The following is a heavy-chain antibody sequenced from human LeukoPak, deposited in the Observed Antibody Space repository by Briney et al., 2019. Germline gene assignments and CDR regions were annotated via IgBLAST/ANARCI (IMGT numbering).Heavy chain of an antibody. D-gene: IGHD6-13*01. CDR3: AKRAPYGSSWRQAFDS. J-gene: IGHJ4*02. V-gene: IGHV3-23*01. CDR2: TSGDAANT. CDR1: GFTFSSYA. Sequence: GGSLRLSCAASGFTFSSYAMNWVRQAPGKGLEWVSITSGDAANTIYADSVKGRFTISRDNSKNTLYLQMNSLRAEDTAVYYCAKRAPYGSSWRQAFDSWGQGTLVTVSS.